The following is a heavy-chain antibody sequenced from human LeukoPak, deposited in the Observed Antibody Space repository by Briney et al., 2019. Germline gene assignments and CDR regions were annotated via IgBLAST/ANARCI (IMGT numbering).Heavy chain of an antibody. CDR1: GYTFTSYG. Sequence: ASVKVCCKASGYTFTSYGISWVRQAPGQGLEWMGWISAYNGNTNYAQKLQGRVTMTTDTSTSTAYMELRSLRSDDTAVYYCARDSLWFGELHHDYWGQGTLVTVSS. CDR3: ARDSLWFGELHHDY. D-gene: IGHD3-10*01. J-gene: IGHJ4*02. CDR2: ISAYNGNT. V-gene: IGHV1-18*04.